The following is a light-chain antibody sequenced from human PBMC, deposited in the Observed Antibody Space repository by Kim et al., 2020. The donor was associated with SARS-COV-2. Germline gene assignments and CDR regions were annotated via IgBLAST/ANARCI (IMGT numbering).Light chain of an antibody. V-gene: IGLV4-69*01. CDR1: TGKSNSA. CDR3: QTWGSGIGV. CDR2: LYSDGRH. Sequence: ASVKLTCILGTGKSNSAIAWLQQQPGKGPRYLMRLYSDGRHTKGDGIPDRFSGSTSGSEYSLTISSLQSEDEADYYCQTWGSGIGVFGGGTKLTVL. J-gene: IGLJ2*01.